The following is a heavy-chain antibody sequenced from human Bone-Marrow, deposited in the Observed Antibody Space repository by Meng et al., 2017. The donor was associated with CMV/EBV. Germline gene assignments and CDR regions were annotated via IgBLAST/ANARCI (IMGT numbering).Heavy chain of an antibody. V-gene: IGHV4-30-2*01. J-gene: IGHJ4*02. CDR2: IYHSGST. Sequence: TCTLSGGSITSGDYSWSWIRQPPGKGLEWIGYIYHSGSTSYNPSLKSRVTISVDRSRHQLSLILTSVTAADTAVYYCAREAFGFGFDFWGQGTLVTVSS. D-gene: IGHD3-10*01. CDR3: AREAFGFGFDF. CDR1: GGSITSGDYS.